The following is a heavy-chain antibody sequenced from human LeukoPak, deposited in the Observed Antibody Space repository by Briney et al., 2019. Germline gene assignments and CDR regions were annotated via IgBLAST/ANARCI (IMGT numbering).Heavy chain of an antibody. V-gene: IGHV3-11*04. CDR2: TSSSAYSV. J-gene: IGHJ4*02. Sequence: GGSLRLSCAASGFIFSDHYMGWIRQAPGKGLEWISYTSSSAYSVYYADSVKGRFTISRDNAKNSLYLQMNSLRAEDTAVYYCARPDYGDESFDYWGQGTLVTVSS. CDR3: ARPDYGDESFDY. D-gene: IGHD4-17*01. CDR1: GFIFSDHY.